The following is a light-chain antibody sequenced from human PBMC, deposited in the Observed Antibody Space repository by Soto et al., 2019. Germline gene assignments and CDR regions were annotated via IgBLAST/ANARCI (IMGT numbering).Light chain of an antibody. Sequence: QSALTQPASVSASPGQSISISCTGTSNDVGAFDYVSWYQQHPGKAPKLMISEVTNRPSGVSDRFSGSKSGNTASLTISGLQAEDEADYYCSSFTSRFTFVFGTGTKVTVL. J-gene: IGLJ1*01. CDR2: EVT. V-gene: IGLV2-14*01. CDR3: SSFTSRFTFV. CDR1: SNDVGAFDY.